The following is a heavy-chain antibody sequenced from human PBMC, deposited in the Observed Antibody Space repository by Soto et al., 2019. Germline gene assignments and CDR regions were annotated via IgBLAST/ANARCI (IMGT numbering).Heavy chain of an antibody. V-gene: IGHV1-58*01. D-gene: IGHD3-10*01. CDR2: IVVGSGNT. Sequence: QMQLVQSGPEVKKPGTSVKVSCKASGFTFTSSAVQWVRQARGQRLEWIGWIVVGSGNTNYAQKFQERVTITRDMSTSTAYMELSSLRSEDTAVYYCARGIAMVRGVTLNWFDRWGQGTLVTVSS. CDR1: GFTFTSSA. J-gene: IGHJ5*02. CDR3: ARGIAMVRGVTLNWFDR.